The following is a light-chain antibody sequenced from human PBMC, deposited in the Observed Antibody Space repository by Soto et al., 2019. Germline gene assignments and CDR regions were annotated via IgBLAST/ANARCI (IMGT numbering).Light chain of an antibody. CDR3: SSYTSSNTFV. Sequence: QSALTQPASVSGSPGQSITISSTGTSSDIGGYNYVSWYQQHPGKVPKFMIYEVSNRPSGVSDRFSGSKSGNTASLTISGLQAEDEADYYCSSYTSSNTFVFGTGTKVTVL. CDR1: SSDIGGYNY. CDR2: EVS. J-gene: IGLJ1*01. V-gene: IGLV2-14*01.